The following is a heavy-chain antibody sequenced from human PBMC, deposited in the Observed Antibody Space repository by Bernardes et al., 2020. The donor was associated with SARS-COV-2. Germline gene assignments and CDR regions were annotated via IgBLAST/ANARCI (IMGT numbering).Heavy chain of an antibody. V-gene: IGHV3-21*01. D-gene: IGHD1-26*01. CDR1: GFTFSSYS. Sequence: GGSLRLSCAASGFTFSSYSMNWVRQAPGKGLEWVSSISSSSSYIYYADSVKGRFTISRDNAKNSLYLQMNSLRAEDTAVYYCARHPPREWAVLGEFDYWGQGTLVTVSS. CDR2: ISSSSSYI. J-gene: IGHJ4*02. CDR3: ARHPPREWAVLGEFDY.